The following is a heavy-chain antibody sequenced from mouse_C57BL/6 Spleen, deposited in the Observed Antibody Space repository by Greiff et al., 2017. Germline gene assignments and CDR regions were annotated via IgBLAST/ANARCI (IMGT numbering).Heavy chain of an antibody. D-gene: IGHD3-2*02. CDR2: IDPETGGT. CDR3: RSAQATDYFDY. J-gene: IGHJ2*01. CDR1: GYTFTDYE. Sequence: VQLVESGAELVRPGASVTLSCKASGYTFTDYEMHWVKQTPVHGLEWIGAIDPETGGTAYTQKFKGKAILTADKSSSTAYMELRSLTSEDSAVYYCRSAQATDYFDYWGQGTTLTVSS. V-gene: IGHV1-15*01.